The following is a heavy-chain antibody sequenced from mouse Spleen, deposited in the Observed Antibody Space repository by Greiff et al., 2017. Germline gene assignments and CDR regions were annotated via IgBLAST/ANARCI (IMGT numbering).Heavy chain of an antibody. CDR3: ARDYLYAMDY. CDR1: GFTFSDFY. CDR2: SRNKANDYTT. V-gene: IGHV7-1*01. D-gene: IGHD5-1*01. J-gene: IGHJ4*01. Sequence: DVKLVESGGGLVQSGRSLRLSCATSGFTFSDFYMEWVRQAPGKGLEWIAASRNKANDYTTEYSASVKGRFIVSRDTSQSILYLQMNALRAEDTAIYYCARDYLYAMDYWGQGTSVTVSS.